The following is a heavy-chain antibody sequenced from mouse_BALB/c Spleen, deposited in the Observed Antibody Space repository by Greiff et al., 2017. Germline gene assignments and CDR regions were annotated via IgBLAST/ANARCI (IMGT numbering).Heavy chain of an antibody. V-gene: IGHV3-2*02. Sequence: EVQGVESGPGLVKPSQSLSLTCTVTGYSITSDYAWNWIRQFPGNKLEWMGYISYSGSTSYNPSLKSRISITRDTSKNQFFLQLNSVTTEDTATYYCARDGNYRYDAFAYWGQGTLVTVSA. J-gene: IGHJ3*01. CDR1: GYSITSDYA. CDR3: ARDGNYRYDAFAY. D-gene: IGHD2-14*01. CDR2: ISYSGST.